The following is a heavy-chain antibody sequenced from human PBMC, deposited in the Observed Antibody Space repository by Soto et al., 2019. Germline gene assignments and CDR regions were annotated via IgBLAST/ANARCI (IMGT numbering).Heavy chain of an antibody. CDR1: GFTFGDYA. D-gene: IGHD2-15*01. CDR2: IRSKAYGGTT. CDR3: TRDIVVVVAATPVLLNYYYYGMDV. Sequence: PGGSLRLSCTASGFTFGDYAMSWFRQAPGKGLEWVGFIRSKAYGGTTEYAASVKGRFTISRDDSKSIAYLQMNSLKTEDTAVYYCTRDIVVVVAATPVLLNYYYYGMDVWGQGTTVNVSS. J-gene: IGHJ6*01. V-gene: IGHV3-49*03.